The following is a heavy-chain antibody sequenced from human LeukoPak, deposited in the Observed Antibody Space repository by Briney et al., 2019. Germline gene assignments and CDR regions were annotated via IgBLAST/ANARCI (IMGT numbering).Heavy chain of an antibody. V-gene: IGHV7-4-1*02. D-gene: IGHD2-15*01. J-gene: IGHJ4*02. Sequence: ASVRVSCKASGYTFTSYAMNWVRQAPGQGLEWMGWINTNTGNPTYAQGFTGRFVFSLDTSVSTAYLQISSLKAEDTAVYYCARAACSGGSCYPSDWGQGTLVTVSS. CDR1: GYTFTSYA. CDR3: ARAACSGGSCYPSD. CDR2: INTNTGNP.